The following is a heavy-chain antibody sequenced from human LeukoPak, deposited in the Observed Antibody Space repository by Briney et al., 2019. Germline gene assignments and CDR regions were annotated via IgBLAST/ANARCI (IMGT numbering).Heavy chain of an antibody. CDR2: ISAYNGNT. CDR3: ARNNGVLWFGEGIWFDP. CDR1: GYTFTSYG. J-gene: IGHJ5*02. V-gene: IGHV1-18*01. D-gene: IGHD3-10*01. Sequence: GASVKVSCKASGYTFTSYGISWVRQAPGQGLEWMGWISAYNGNTNYAQKLQGRVTMTTDTSTSTAYMELRSLRPDDTAVYYCARNNGVLWFGEGIWFDPWGQGTLVTVSS.